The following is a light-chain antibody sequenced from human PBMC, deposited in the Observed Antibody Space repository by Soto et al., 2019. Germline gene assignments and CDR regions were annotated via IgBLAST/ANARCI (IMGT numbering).Light chain of an antibody. CDR1: QSVSSN. V-gene: IGKV3-11*01. Sequence: EIVMTQSPATLSVSPGERATLSCRASQSVSSNLAWYQQKPGQAPRLLIYDASNRATGIPARFSGSGSGTDFTLTISSLEPEDFGVYYCQQRSNWPPVTFGGGTKVDIK. CDR2: DAS. J-gene: IGKJ4*01. CDR3: QQRSNWPPVT.